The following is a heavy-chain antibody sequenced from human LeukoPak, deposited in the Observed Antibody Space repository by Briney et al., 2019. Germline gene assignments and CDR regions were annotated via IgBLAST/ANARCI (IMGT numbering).Heavy chain of an antibody. CDR2: INPNSGGT. J-gene: IGHJ4*01. CDR1: GYTFTAYY. CDR3: VPAKVGAGAAQFAY. D-gene: IGHD6-13*01. V-gene: IGHV1-2*02. Sequence: ASVKVSFKASGYTFTAYYMHWVRQAPGQGPEWMGWINPNSGGTNYAQKFQGRVTMTRDTSISTAYMELSSLRSDDTAVYYCVPAKVGAGAAQFAYWGPGTLVTVSS.